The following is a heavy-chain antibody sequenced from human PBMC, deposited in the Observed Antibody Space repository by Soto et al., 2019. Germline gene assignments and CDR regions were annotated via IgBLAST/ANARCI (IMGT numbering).Heavy chain of an antibody. V-gene: IGHV1-18*01. CDR3: ARELSMVGWFDP. CDR2: ISAYNGNT. Sequence: QVQLVQSGDEVKKPGASVKGSCKASGYTLTSYGISWVRQAPGKGLEWMGWISAYNGNTNYAQKLQGRVTMTTDTSTSTAYMELRSLRSDDTAVYYCARELSMVGWFDPWGQGTLVTVSS. CDR1: GYTLTSYG. D-gene: IGHD1-26*01. J-gene: IGHJ5*02.